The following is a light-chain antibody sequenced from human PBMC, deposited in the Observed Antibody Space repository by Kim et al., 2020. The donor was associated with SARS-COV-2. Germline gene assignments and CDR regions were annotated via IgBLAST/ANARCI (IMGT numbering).Light chain of an antibody. CDR3: QSYDSSLSGWV. Sequence: QRVTISCTGSSSNIGAGYDVHWYQQLPGTAPKLLIHGNSNRPSGVPDRFSGSKSGTSASLAITGLQAEDEADYYCQSYDSSLSGWVFGGGTQLTVL. CDR1: SSNIGAGYD. V-gene: IGLV1-40*01. CDR2: GNS. J-gene: IGLJ3*02.